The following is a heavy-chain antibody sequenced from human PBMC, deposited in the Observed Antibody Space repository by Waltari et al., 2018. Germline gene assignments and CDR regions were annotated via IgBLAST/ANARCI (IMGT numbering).Heavy chain of an antibody. CDR3: ARNPSPYSSGWYFDY. CDR1: GGSISSSNW. D-gene: IGHD6-19*01. Sequence: QVQLQESGPGLVKPSGTLSLTCAVSGGSISSSNWWSWVRQPPGKGLEWIGEIYRSGSTNYNPSLNSRVTISVDKSKNQFSLKLSSVTAADTAVYYCARNPSPYSSGWYFDYWGQGTLVTVSS. V-gene: IGHV4-4*02. CDR2: IYRSGST. J-gene: IGHJ4*02.